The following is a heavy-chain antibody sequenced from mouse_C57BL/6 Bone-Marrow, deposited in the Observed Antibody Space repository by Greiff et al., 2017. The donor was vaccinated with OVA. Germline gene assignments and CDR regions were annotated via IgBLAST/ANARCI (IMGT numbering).Heavy chain of an antibody. CDR2: IYPGSGNT. Sequence: VKLVESGAELVRPGASVKLSCKASGYTFTDYYINWVKQRPGQGLEWIARIYPGSGNTYYNEKFKGKATLTAEKSSSTAYMQLSSLTSEDSAVYFCARRGSSHWYFDVWGTGTTVTVSS. CDR1: GYTFTDYY. J-gene: IGHJ1*03. CDR3: ARRGSSHWYFDV. V-gene: IGHV1-76*01. D-gene: IGHD1-1*01.